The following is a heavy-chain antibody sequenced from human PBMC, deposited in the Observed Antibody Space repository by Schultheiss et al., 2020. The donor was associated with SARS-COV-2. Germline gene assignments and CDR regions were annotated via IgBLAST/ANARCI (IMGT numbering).Heavy chain of an antibody. V-gene: IGHV4-30-4*01. Sequence: SETLSLTCTVSGGSISRGSYYWSWIRQPPGKGLEWIGYIYYSGSTYYNPSLKSRVTISVDTSKNQFSLKLSSVTAADTAVYYCARLNVVVVAATIWGQGTLVTVSS. D-gene: IGHD2-15*01. CDR1: GGSISRGSYY. J-gene: IGHJ4*02. CDR3: ARLNVVVVAATI. CDR2: IYYSGST.